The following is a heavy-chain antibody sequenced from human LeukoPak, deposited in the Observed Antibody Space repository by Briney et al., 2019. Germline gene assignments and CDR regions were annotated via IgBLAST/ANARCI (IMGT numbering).Heavy chain of an antibody. D-gene: IGHD6-19*01. CDR1: GDSIDSNY. CDR3: ARDLRYSSGWSASGMDV. CDR2: IYFSGST. J-gene: IGHJ6*03. V-gene: IGHV4-59*01. Sequence: TSETLSLTCTVSGDSIDSNYWTWIRQFPGKELEWIGYIYFSGSTNYNPSLKSRLTMSVDTSKNEFYLKLRSMTAADTAVYYCARDLRYSSGWSASGMDVWGKGTTVTISS.